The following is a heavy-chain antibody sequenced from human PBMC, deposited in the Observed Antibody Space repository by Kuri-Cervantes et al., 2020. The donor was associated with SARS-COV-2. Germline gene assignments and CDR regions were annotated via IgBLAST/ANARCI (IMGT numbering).Heavy chain of an antibody. CDR3: AREWFEGYYYGMDV. CDR1: GYTFTGYY. J-gene: IGHJ6*02. V-gene: IGHV1-2*04. D-gene: IGHD3-10*01. Sequence: ASVKVSCKASGYTFTGYYMHWVRQAPGQGLEWMGWINPNSGGTNYAQKFQGWVTMTRDTSISTAYMELSRLRSDDTAVYYCAREWFEGYYYGMDVWGQGTTVTVSS. CDR2: INPNSGGT.